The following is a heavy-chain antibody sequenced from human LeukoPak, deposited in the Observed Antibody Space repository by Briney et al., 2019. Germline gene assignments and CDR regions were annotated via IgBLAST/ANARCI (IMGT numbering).Heavy chain of an antibody. CDR3: ARERGGWSCFDY. CDR1: GGSISSSSYY. CDR2: IYYSGST. Sequence: SETLSLTCTVSGGSISSSSYYWGWIRQPPGKGLEWIGSIYYSGSTYYNPSLKSRVTISVDTSKNQFSLKLSSVTAADTAVYYCARERGGWSCFDYWGQGTLVTVSS. D-gene: IGHD2-21*01. J-gene: IGHJ4*02. V-gene: IGHV4-39*02.